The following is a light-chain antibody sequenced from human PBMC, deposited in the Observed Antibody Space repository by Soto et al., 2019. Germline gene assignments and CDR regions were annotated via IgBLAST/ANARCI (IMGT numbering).Light chain of an antibody. Sequence: QSVLTQPASVSGSPGQSITISCTGTSSDVGGYDYVSWYQQHPGKVPKLMIFEVFRRPSGXSNXFSGSKSGNTASLTISGLQAEDEADYYCCSYTTTSTFVFGGGTKVTVL. CDR3: CSYTTTSTFV. V-gene: IGLV2-14*01. CDR1: SSDVGGYDY. J-gene: IGLJ2*01. CDR2: EVF.